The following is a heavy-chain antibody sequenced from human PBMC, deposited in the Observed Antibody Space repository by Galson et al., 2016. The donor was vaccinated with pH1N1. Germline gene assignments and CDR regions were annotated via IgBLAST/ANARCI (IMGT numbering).Heavy chain of an antibody. CDR3: ARETDTALVTAFDY. J-gene: IGHJ4*02. V-gene: IGHV4-59*01. D-gene: IGHD5-18*01. CDR2: IYYSGDT. CDR1: GGSMTNYY. Sequence: ETLSLTCTVSGGSMTNYYYNWIRQPPGKGLEWIGYIYYSGDTTFNPSLESRGTMSVDTSKNQFSLRLSSVTAADTAVYFCARETDTALVTAFDYWGQGMLVTVSS.